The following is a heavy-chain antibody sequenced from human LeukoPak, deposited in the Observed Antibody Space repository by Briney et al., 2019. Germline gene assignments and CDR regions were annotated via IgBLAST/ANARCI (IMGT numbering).Heavy chain of an antibody. CDR3: AKDPLLGADIVVVTAAFH. V-gene: IGHV3-23*01. J-gene: IGHJ4*02. Sequence: PGGSLRLSCAASGFTFSTYAMSWDRQAPGKGLEWVSAISGSGVSTYYADSVKGRFTISRDNSKNTLYLQMNSLRAEDTAVYYCAKDPLLGADIVVVTAAFHWGQGTLVTVSS. CDR1: GFTFSTYA. CDR2: ISGSGVST. D-gene: IGHD2-21*02.